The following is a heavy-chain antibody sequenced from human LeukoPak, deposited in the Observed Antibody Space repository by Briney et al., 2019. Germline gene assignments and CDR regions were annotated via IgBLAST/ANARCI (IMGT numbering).Heavy chain of an antibody. CDR3: ARGGYANFDY. J-gene: IGHJ4*02. D-gene: IGHD5-12*01. V-gene: IGHV3-66*01. CDR1: GFTVSSNY. Sequence: SGGSLRLSCAASGFTVSSNYMSWVRQAPGKGLEWVSVIYSGGTTYYADSVKGRFTISRDNSKMYLQMNSLRAEDTAVYYCARGGYANFDYWGQGTLVTVSS. CDR2: IYSGGTT.